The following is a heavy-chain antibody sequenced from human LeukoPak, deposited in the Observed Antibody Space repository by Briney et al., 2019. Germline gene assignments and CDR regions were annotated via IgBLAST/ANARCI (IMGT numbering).Heavy chain of an antibody. CDR1: GFSLSTSGVG. CDR2: IYWNDDK. Sequence: NVSGPTLVKPTQTLTLTCTFSGFSLSTSGVGVGWIRQPPGKALEWLAPIYWNDDKRYSPSLKSRLTITKDTSKNQVVLTMTNMDPVDTATYYCAHSRGSYRYYYFDYWGQGTLVTVSS. CDR3: AHSRGSYRYYYFDY. V-gene: IGHV2-5*01. J-gene: IGHJ4*02. D-gene: IGHD3-16*02.